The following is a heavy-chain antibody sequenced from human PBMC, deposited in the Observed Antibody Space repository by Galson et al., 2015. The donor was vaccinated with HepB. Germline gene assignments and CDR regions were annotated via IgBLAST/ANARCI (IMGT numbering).Heavy chain of an antibody. Sequence: SVKVSCKASGYTFTGYYMHWVRQAPGQGLEWMGWINPNSGGTNYAQKFQGRVTMTRDTSISTAYMELSRLRSDDTAVYYCARGGWYYDSSGLPLFDYWGQGTLVTVSS. V-gene: IGHV1-2*02. CDR1: GYTFTGYY. CDR2: INPNSGGT. CDR3: ARGGWYYDSSGLPLFDY. D-gene: IGHD3-22*01. J-gene: IGHJ4*02.